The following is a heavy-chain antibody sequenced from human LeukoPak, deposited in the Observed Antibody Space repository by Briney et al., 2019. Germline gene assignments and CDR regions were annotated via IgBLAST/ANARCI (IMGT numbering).Heavy chain of an antibody. V-gene: IGHV3-74*01. J-gene: IGHJ4*02. CDR2: INSDGSST. Sequence: QPGGSLRLSCAASGFTFSSYWMHWVRQAPGKGLVWVSRINSDGSSTSYADSVKGRFTISRDNSKNTLYLQMNSLRAEDTAVYYCAREGNSGYDWNYWGQGTLVTVSS. CDR1: GFTFSSYW. CDR3: AREGNSGYDWNY. D-gene: IGHD5-12*01.